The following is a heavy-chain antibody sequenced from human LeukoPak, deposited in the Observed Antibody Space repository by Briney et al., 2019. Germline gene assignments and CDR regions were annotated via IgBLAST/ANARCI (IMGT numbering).Heavy chain of an antibody. CDR2: IKQDGSEK. Sequence: PGGSLRLSCAASGFTFSSYWMHWVRQAPGKGLEWVANIKQDGSEKYYVDSVKGRFSISRDNAKNSLYLQMNSLRAEDTAVYYCARAGYFDSSGFYAPDAFDIWGQGTVVTVSS. D-gene: IGHD3-22*01. CDR1: GFTFSSYW. J-gene: IGHJ3*02. CDR3: ARAGYFDSSGFYAPDAFDI. V-gene: IGHV3-7*03.